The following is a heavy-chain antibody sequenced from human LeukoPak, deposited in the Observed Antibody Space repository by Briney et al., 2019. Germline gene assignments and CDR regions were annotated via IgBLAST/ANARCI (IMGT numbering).Heavy chain of an antibody. V-gene: IGHV3-15*01. D-gene: IGHD3-10*01. CDR1: GFIFSIAW. CDR2: IKSRTDGGTT. CDR3: TTGRGAFDI. Sequence: GGSLRLSCAASGFIFSIAWMNWVRQAPGKGLEWVGRIKSRTDGGTTDYAAPVKGRFTISRDDSKTTLDLQMNSLKTEDTAVYYCTTGRGAFDIWRQGTMVTVSS. J-gene: IGHJ3*02.